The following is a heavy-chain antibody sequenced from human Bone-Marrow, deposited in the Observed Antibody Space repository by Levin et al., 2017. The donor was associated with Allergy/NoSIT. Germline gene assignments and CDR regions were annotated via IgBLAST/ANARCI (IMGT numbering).Heavy chain of an antibody. Sequence: PGESLKISCVGSGFTFSNYAMNWLRQVPGQGLEWVSAITGTGEMTYYSDSVRGRFTISRDNSRDTLFLQMSGLRVDETAIYYCAKRAYSDPGGHSPLFASWGQGTLVTVSS. D-gene: IGHD2-8*02. CDR3: AKRAYSDPGGHSPLFAS. CDR1: GFTFSNYA. V-gene: IGHV3-23*01. CDR2: ITGTGEMT. J-gene: IGHJ5*01.